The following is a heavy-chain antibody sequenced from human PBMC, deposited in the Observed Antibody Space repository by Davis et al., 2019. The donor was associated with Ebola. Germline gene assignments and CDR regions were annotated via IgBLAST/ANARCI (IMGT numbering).Heavy chain of an antibody. CDR1: GFTFTTYW. D-gene: IGHD3-3*01. CDR3: ARHGGYDFWSGYRNYYGMDV. V-gene: IGHV5-51*01. Sequence: GESLKISCKGSGFTFTTYWIAWVRQMPGKGLECMGIIYPDDSDTRYSPSFEGQVTISADKSISTAYLQWSSLKASDTAMYYCARHGGYDFWSGYRNYYGMDVWGQGTTVTVSS. J-gene: IGHJ6*02. CDR2: IYPDDSDT.